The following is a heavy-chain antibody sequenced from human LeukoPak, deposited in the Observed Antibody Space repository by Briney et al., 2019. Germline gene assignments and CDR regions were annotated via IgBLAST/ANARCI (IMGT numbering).Heavy chain of an antibody. V-gene: IGHV4-34*01. CDR3: ARRPREYYYDSSGYYRYYYYMDV. CDR2: INHSGST. CDR1: GGSFSGYY. Sequence: SETLSLTCAVYGGSFSGYYWSWIRQPPGKGLEWIGEINHSGSTNYNPSPKSRVTISVDTSKNQFSLKLSSVTAADTAVYYCARRPREYYYDSSGYYRYYYYMDVWGKGTTVTISS. J-gene: IGHJ6*03. D-gene: IGHD3-22*01.